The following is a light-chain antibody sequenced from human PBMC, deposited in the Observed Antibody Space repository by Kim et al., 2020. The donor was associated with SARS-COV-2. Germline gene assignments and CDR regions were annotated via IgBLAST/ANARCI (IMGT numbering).Light chain of an antibody. CDR3: QQYHTSPPT. Sequence: EIVLTQSPGTLSLSPGERATLSCRASQSVSSTYLAWYQQKPGQAPGLLMYAASSRAPGIPDRFSGTGSGTDFTHTISRLEPEDFAVYYCQQYHTSPPTFGQGTKVDIK. V-gene: IGKV3-20*01. CDR1: QSVSSTY. J-gene: IGKJ1*01. CDR2: AAS.